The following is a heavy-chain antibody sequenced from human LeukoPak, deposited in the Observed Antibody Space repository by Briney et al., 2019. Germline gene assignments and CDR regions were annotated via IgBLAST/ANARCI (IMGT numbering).Heavy chain of an antibody. CDR3: GFWRGADFIDY. Sequence: SETLSLTCTVSGGSISSEGYYWSWIRQHPGKGLEWIGYIYYSGSAHYNSSMKSRVTMSVDTSTNQFLLKLNSVTAADTAVYYWGFWRGADFIDYWGPGTLVTVSS. CDR1: GGSISSEGYY. CDR2: IYYSGSA. V-gene: IGHV4-31*03. D-gene: IGHD1-26*01. J-gene: IGHJ4*02.